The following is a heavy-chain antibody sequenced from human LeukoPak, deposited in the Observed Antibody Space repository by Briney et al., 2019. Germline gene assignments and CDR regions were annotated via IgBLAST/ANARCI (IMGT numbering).Heavy chain of an antibody. Sequence: ASVEVSCKASGYTFTSYYMHWVRQAPGQGLEWMGIINPSGGSTSYAQKFQGRVTMTRDTSTSTVYMELSSLRSEDTAVYYCARAPGYYDSSGLAPFSYWGQGTLVTVSS. CDR2: INPSGGST. V-gene: IGHV1-46*01. J-gene: IGHJ4*02. CDR3: ARAPGYYDSSGLAPFSY. CDR1: GYTFTSYY. D-gene: IGHD3-22*01.